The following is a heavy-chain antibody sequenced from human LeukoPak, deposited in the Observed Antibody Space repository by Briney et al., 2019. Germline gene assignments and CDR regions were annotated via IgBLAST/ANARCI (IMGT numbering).Heavy chain of an antibody. CDR1: GGSFSGYY. J-gene: IGHJ5*02. CDR2: INHSGST. V-gene: IGHV4-34*01. CDR3: ARDVWFDP. Sequence: PSETLSLTCAVYGGSFSGYYWSWIRQPPGKGLEWIGEINHSGSTNYIPSLKSRVTISVDTSKNQFSLKLSSVTAADTAVYYCARDVWFDPWGQGTLVTVSS.